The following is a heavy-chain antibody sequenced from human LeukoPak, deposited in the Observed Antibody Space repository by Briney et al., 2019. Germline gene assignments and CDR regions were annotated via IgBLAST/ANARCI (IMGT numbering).Heavy chain of an antibody. D-gene: IGHD6-19*01. CDR2: IYYSGST. Sequence: PSETLSLTCTVSGGSISSYYWSWIRQPPGKGLEWIGYIYYSGSTNYNPSLKSRVTISVDTSKNQFSLKLSSVTAADTAVYYCARHWRYDSSGWLPFDYWGQGTLVTVSS. V-gene: IGHV4-59*08. CDR1: GGSISSYY. J-gene: IGHJ4*02. CDR3: ARHWRYDSSGWLPFDY.